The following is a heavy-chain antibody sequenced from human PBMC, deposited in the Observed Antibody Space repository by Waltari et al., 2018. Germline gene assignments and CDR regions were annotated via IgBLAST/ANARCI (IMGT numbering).Heavy chain of an antibody. Sequence: QVQLQQWGAGLLKPSETLSLTCAVYGGSFSGYYWSWIRQPPGKGLEWIGEINHSGSTNYNPSLKSRVTISVDTSKNQFSLKLSSVTAADTAVYYCARFGGSYSFDYWGQGTLVTVSS. CDR2: INHSGST. CDR3: ARFGGSYSFDY. J-gene: IGHJ4*02. D-gene: IGHD1-26*01. CDR1: GGSFSGYY. V-gene: IGHV4-34*01.